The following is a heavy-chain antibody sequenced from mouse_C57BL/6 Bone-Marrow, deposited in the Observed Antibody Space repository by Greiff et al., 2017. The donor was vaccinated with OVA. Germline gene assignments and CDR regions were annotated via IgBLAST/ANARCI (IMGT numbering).Heavy chain of an antibody. CDR2: IYPVSGET. Sequence: QVQLQQSGAELASPGASVTLSCKASGYTFTDHIMNWVKKRPGQGLEWIGRIYPVSGETNYNQKFMGKPTFSVDRSSSTVYMVLNSLTSEDPAVYYCALEGNYVVFDYWGQGTTLTVSS. CDR3: ALEGNYVVFDY. CDR1: GYTFTDHI. V-gene: IGHV1-11*01. D-gene: IGHD2-1*01. J-gene: IGHJ2*01.